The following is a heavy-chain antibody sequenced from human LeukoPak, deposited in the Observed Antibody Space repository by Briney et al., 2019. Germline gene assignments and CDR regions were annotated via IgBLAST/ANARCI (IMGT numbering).Heavy chain of an antibody. V-gene: IGHV3-66*04. D-gene: IGHD3-10*01. CDR1: GFTVSNTY. Sequence: GGSLRLSCAASGFTVSNTYMNWVRQAPGKGLEWVSVIYSGGTTYYADSVKGRFTISRDNSKNTLYLQVNSLRAEDTAVYYCAKHLWRDLLWFGEGYYFGYWGQGTLVTVSS. J-gene: IGHJ4*02. CDR2: IYSGGTT. CDR3: AKHLWRDLLWFGEGYYFGY.